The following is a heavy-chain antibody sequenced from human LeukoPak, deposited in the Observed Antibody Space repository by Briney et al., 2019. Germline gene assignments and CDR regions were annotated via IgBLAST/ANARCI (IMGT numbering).Heavy chain of an antibody. D-gene: IGHD3-9*01. CDR1: GGSISSYY. CDR3: ARDFADYDILTGYHWTAFDI. V-gene: IGHV4-59*01. Sequence: PSETLSLTCTVSGGSISSYYWSWIRQPPGKGLEWIGYIYYSGSTNYNPSLKSRVTISVDTSKNQFSLKLSSVTAADTAVYYCARDFADYDILTGYHWTAFDIWGQGTMVTVSS. CDR2: IYYSGST. J-gene: IGHJ3*02.